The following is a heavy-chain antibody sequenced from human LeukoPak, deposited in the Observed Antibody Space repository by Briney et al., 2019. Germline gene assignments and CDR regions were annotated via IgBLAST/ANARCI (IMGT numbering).Heavy chain of an antibody. CDR3: ARDRGGTLFDY. J-gene: IGHJ4*02. V-gene: IGHV3-30-3*01. Sequence: GGSLRLSCAASGFTFSSYAMHWVRKPPGKGLEWVAVISYDRSNKYYADSVKGRFTISRDNSKNTLYLQMNSLRAEDTAVYYCARDRGGTLFDYWAQGTLVTVPS. D-gene: IGHD1-1*01. CDR2: ISYDRSNK. CDR1: GFTFSSYA.